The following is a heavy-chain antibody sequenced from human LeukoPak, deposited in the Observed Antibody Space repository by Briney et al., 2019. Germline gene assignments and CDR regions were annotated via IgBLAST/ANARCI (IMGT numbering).Heavy chain of an antibody. CDR2: IYYNGNT. CDR3: ARANYYDSNAPYYFDY. J-gene: IGHJ4*02. D-gene: IGHD3-22*01. Sequence: PSETLSLTCTVSGGSISSYCWSWIRQPPGKGLEWIGYIYYNGNTNYNPSLKSRVTISVDTSKNQFSLKLSSVTAADTALYYCARANYYDSNAPYYFDYWGQGTLVTASS. V-gene: IGHV4-59*08. CDR1: GGSISSYC.